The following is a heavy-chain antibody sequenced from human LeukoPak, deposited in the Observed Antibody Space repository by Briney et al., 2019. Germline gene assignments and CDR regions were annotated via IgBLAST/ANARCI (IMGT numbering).Heavy chain of an antibody. Sequence: SETLSLTCTVSGGSITSYYWSWIRQPPGKGLEWIGYIYYSGSTNYNPSLKSRVTISVDTSKNHFSLEVSSVTAADTAVYYCVRAPTYYYDSSGYYYFDYWGQGTLVTVSS. D-gene: IGHD3-22*01. CDR2: IYYSGST. CDR1: GGSITSYY. J-gene: IGHJ4*02. V-gene: IGHV4-59*01. CDR3: VRAPTYYYDSSGYYYFDY.